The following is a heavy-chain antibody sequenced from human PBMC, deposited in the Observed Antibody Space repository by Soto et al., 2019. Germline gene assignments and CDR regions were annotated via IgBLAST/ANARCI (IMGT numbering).Heavy chain of an antibody. J-gene: IGHJ6*02. CDR3: ARLMKPFSIAARHSYYYYYYGMDV. Sequence: PGESLTISCKGSGYSFTSYWISWVRQMPGKGLEWMGRIDPSDSYTNYSPSFQGHVTISADKSISTAYLQWSSLKASDTAMYYCARLMKPFSIAARHSYYYYYYGMDVWGQGTTVTVSS. V-gene: IGHV5-10-1*01. CDR1: GYSFTSYW. D-gene: IGHD6-6*01. CDR2: IDPSDSYT.